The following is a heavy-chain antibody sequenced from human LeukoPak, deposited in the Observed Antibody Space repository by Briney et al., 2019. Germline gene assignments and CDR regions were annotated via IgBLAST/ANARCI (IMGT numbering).Heavy chain of an antibody. V-gene: IGHV4-39*01. CDR2: IYYSGST. Sequence: SETLSLTCTVSGGSISSSSYCWGWIRQPPGKGLEWIGSIYYSGSTYYNPSLKSRVTISVDTSKNQFSLKLSSVTAADTAVYYCARPYSNGAVAGTGWFDPWGQGTLVTVSS. J-gene: IGHJ5*02. CDR3: ARPYSNGAVAGTGWFDP. D-gene: IGHD6-19*01. CDR1: GGSISSSSYC.